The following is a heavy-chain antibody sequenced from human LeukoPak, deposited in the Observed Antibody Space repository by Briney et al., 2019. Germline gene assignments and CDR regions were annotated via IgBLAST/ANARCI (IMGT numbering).Heavy chain of an antibody. CDR1: GDSVTSGGYF. V-gene: IGHV4-31*11. D-gene: IGHD2-21*02. CDR3: ARDVVVTSSLDAFDI. Sequence: SETLSLTCAVSGDSVTSGGYFWTWIRQLPGKGLEWIGSISNSGTTSYNPSLKSRLSISLDTSNNHFSLRLGSVTAADTAVYYCARDVVVTSSLDAFDISGQGTMVIVSS. CDR2: ISNSGTT. J-gene: IGHJ3*02.